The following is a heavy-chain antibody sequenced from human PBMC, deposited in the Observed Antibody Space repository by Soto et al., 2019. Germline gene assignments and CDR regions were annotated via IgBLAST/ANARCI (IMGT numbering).Heavy chain of an antibody. Sequence: GGSLRLSCAASGFTFSSYAMRWVRQAPEKGLEWVSAISGIGGSTYYADSVKGRFTISRDNSKNTLYLQMNSLRAEDTAVYYFAKEHLITMIVVVITTPDCWGQGTLVTVSS. J-gene: IGHJ4*02. CDR1: GFTFSSYA. D-gene: IGHD3-22*01. CDR2: ISGIGGST. CDR3: AKEHLITMIVVVITTPDC. V-gene: IGHV3-23*01.